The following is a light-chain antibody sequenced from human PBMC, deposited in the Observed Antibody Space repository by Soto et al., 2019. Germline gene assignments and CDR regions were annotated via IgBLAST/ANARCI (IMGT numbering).Light chain of an antibody. CDR2: DAS. J-gene: IGKJ5*01. CDR1: QSVSSY. Sequence: EIVLTQSPATLSLSPGERATPSCRASQSVSSYLAWYQQKPGQAPRLLIYDASNRATGIPARFSGSGSGTDFTLTINRLEPEDFAVYYCQKRSNWPSITFGQGTRLEN. CDR3: QKRSNWPSIT. V-gene: IGKV3-11*01.